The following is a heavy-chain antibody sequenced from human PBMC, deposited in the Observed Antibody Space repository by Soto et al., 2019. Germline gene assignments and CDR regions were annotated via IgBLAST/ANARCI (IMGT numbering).Heavy chain of an antibody. V-gene: IGHV1-46*01. J-gene: IGHJ4*02. CDR1: GYTFTSYY. CDR2: INPSGGST. CDR3: ARDMSPSYYYDDSGYLVYY. Sequence: ASVKVSCKASGYTFTSYYMHWVRQAPGQGLEWMGIINPSGGSTSYAQKFQGRVTMTRDTSISTAYMELGRLRSDDTAVYYCARDMSPSYYYDDSGYLVYYSAQGTLVTVSS. D-gene: IGHD3-22*01.